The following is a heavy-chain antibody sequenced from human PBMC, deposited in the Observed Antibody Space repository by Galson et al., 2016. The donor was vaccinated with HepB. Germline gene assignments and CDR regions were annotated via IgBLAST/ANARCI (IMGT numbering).Heavy chain of an antibody. CDR3: ARAKANWDGGGDNWFDP. V-gene: IGHV6-1*01. Sequence: CAISGDSVSTNSAAWNWIRQSPSRGLEWLGRTYYRSKWYNAYALSVKSRITINPDTSKNQISLQLNSVTPEDTAVYYCARAKANWDGGGDNWFDPCGQGTLGPVSS. CDR2: TYYRSKWYN. CDR1: GDSVSTNSAA. J-gene: IGHJ5*02. D-gene: IGHD7-27*01.